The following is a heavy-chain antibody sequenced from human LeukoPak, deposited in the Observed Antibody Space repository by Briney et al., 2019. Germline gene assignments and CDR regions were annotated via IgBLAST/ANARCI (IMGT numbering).Heavy chain of an antibody. D-gene: IGHD2-2*01. Sequence: SQTLSLTCTVSGGSISSGDYYWSWIRQPAGKGLEWIGRIYGTGSTNYNPSLRSRVTISVDTSKNQFSLKLSSVTAADTAVYYCAREGCSSTNCYPPFDSWGQGTLVTVSS. CDR3: AREGCSSTNCYPPFDS. V-gene: IGHV4-61*02. CDR1: GGSISSGDYY. CDR2: IYGTGST. J-gene: IGHJ4*02.